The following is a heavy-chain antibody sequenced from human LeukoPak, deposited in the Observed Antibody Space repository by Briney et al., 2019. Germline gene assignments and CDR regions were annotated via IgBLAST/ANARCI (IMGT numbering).Heavy chain of an antibody. CDR2: MNPNGGNT. Sequence: GSLKGSCKAFWYTFTSYDIKWGRKGTGERLEWMGWMNPNGGNTDYAQKFQGRVTMTRNTSISTAYMELSSLRSEDTAVYYCEIYSGYDSYWGQGTLVTVSS. D-gene: IGHD5-12*01. CDR1: WYTFTSYD. CDR3: EIYSGYDSY. J-gene: IGHJ4*02. V-gene: IGHV1-8*01.